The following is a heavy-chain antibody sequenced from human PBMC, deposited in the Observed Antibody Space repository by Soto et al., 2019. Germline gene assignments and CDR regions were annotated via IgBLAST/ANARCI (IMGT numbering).Heavy chain of an antibody. D-gene: IGHD3-22*01. CDR1: GGSISSYY. V-gene: IGHV4-59*01. CDR2: IYYSGST. CDR3: AREAHNYYDIYWFDP. Sequence: SETLSLTCTVSGGSISSYYWSWIRQPPGKGLEWIGYIYYSGSTNYNPSLKSRVTISVDTSKNQFSLKLSSVTAADTAVYYCAREAHNYYDIYWFDPWGQGTLVTVS. J-gene: IGHJ5*02.